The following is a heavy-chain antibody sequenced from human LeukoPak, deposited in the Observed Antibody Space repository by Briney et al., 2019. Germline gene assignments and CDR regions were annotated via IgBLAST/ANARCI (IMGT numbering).Heavy chain of an antibody. Sequence: GESLKISCKGSGYSFTNYWIAGVRQMPGKGLEWMGIIDPGDSDTRYSPFFQGQVTFSADKSISTAYLQWSSLKASDSAMYYCARRLGNGWTSDYWGQGTLVTVSS. V-gene: IGHV5-51*01. D-gene: IGHD6-19*01. J-gene: IGHJ4*02. CDR2: IDPGDSDT. CDR3: ARRLGNGWTSDY. CDR1: GYSFTNYW.